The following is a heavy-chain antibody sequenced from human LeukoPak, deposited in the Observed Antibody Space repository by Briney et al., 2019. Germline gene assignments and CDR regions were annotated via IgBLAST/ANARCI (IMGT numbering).Heavy chain of an antibody. V-gene: IGHV3-53*01. Sequence: PGGSLRLSCAASGFSVSTTYMSWVRQAPGKGPEWLSLIYSGSDTYYPDSVRGRFTISRDNSKNTVFLQMNSLRAEDTAVYYCATRDKGGYNYGYLDYWGQGSLVTVSS. J-gene: IGHJ4*02. CDR2: IYSGSDT. CDR1: GFSVSTTY. D-gene: IGHD5-18*01. CDR3: ATRDKGGYNYGYLDY.